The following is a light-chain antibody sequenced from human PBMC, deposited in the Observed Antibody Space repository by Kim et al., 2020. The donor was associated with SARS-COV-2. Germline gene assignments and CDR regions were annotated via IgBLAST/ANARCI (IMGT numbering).Light chain of an antibody. V-gene: IGKV1-5*03. CDR2: LAS. CDR3: QHYSRFPYT. Sequence: SASLGYRVTITCRASENIDTYLAWYQQKPGRAPRLLIYLASNLENGVPSRFSGTGSGTEFSLSITSLQSDDFATYYCQHYSRFPYTFGQGTKLEI. CDR1: ENIDTY. J-gene: IGKJ2*01.